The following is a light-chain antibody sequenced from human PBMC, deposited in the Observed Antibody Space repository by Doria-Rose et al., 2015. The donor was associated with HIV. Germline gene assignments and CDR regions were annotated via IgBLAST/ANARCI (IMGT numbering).Light chain of an antibody. J-gene: IGKJ4*01. CDR2: GSS. Sequence: EIGLTQSPATLSVSPGEKATLSCRASQSVGNNLAWYQQKPGQAPRLLISGSSTRATGIPARFSGSGSGTKFTLTISSLQSEDFAVYYCQQYNNWPPLTFGGGTKVESK. CDR1: QSVGNN. CDR3: QQYNNWPPLT. V-gene: IGKV3-15*01.